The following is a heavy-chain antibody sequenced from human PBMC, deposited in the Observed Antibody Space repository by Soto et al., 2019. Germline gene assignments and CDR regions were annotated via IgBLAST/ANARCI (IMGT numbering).Heavy chain of an antibody. J-gene: IGHJ4*02. CDR2: INHSGST. V-gene: IGHV4-34*01. Sequence: SETLSLTCAVYCGSFSGYYWSWIRQPPGKGLEWIGEINHSGSTNYNPSLKSRVTISVDTSKNQFSLKLSSVTAADTAVYYCARVYDFWSGYYPRPVYFDYWGQGTLVTVSS. CDR3: ARVYDFWSGYYPRPVYFDY. CDR1: CGSFSGYY. D-gene: IGHD3-3*01.